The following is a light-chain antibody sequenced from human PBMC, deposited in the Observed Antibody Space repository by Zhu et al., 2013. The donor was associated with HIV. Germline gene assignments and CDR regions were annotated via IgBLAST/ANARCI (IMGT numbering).Light chain of an antibody. Sequence: DIVMTQSPDSLAVSLGERATINCKSSQSVLYNSNNKNYLAWYQQRPGQPPKLLIYWASTRESGVPDRFSGSGSGTDFTLTISSLQPEDVATYYCQKYNSAPRTFGQGTKVEIK. CDR1: QSVLYNSNNKNY. J-gene: IGKJ1*01. CDR3: QKYNSAPRT. V-gene: IGKV4-1*01. CDR2: WAS.